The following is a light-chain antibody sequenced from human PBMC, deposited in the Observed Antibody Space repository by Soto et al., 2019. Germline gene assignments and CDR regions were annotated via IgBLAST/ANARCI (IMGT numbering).Light chain of an antibody. J-gene: IGKJ1*01. CDR1: QSVLGSSNNKNH. V-gene: IGKV4-1*01. Sequence: DVVMTQSPDSLAVSLGERATINCRSSQSVLGSSNNKNHLVWYQQKPGQSPKLLIYWASTRESGVPDRFSGSGSGTDFTLTFSSLQAEDVAVYYCQQHLYSWTFGQGTKVEIK. CDR2: WAS. CDR3: QQHLYSWT.